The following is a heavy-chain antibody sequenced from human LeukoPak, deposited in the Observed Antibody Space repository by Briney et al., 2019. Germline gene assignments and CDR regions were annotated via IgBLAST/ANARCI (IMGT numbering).Heavy chain of an antibody. V-gene: IGHV4-59*01. CDR2: IYDSGST. CDR1: GASIKSYY. Sequence: SETLSLTCTVSGASIKSYYWSWIRQPPGKGLEWLGYIYDSGSTNYNPFLKSRVTISLDAAKDQFSLRLRSVTAADTALYYCARVRWLNAYYHYYYMDVWGKGTTVTVSS. J-gene: IGHJ6*03. CDR3: ARVRWLNAYYHYYYMDV. D-gene: IGHD3-22*01.